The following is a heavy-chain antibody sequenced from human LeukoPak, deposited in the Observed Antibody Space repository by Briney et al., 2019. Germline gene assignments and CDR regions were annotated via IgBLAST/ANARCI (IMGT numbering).Heavy chain of an antibody. CDR2: INVANGNR. CDR1: GYTFTNYA. V-gene: IGHV1-3*01. D-gene: IGHD2-15*01. Sequence: ASVTVSCKAAGYTFTNYAMHWVRQAPGQRLEWVGWINVANGNRKYSEKFQGRVTITTDKSASTAYMEQSSLRSEDTAVYYCARDLGYCSGGSCTEFIYWGQGTLVTVSS. CDR3: ARDLGYCSGGSCTEFIY. J-gene: IGHJ4*02.